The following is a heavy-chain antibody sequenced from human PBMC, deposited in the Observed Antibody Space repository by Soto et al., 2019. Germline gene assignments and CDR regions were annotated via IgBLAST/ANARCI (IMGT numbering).Heavy chain of an antibody. V-gene: IGHV4-31*03. CDR1: GGSISSGGYY. CDR2: IYYSGST. D-gene: IGHD3-22*01. J-gene: IGHJ1*01. Sequence: SETLSLTCTVSGGSISSGGYYWSWIRQHPGKGLEWIGYIYYSGSTHYNPSLKSRVTISVDTSKNQFSLKLSSVTAADTAVYYCARDSPQGYYDSSGYPIEYFQHWGQGTLVTSPQ. CDR3: ARDSPQGYYDSSGYPIEYFQH.